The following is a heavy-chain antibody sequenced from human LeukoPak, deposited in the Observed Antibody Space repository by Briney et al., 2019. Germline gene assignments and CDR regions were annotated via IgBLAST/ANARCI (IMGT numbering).Heavy chain of an antibody. D-gene: IGHD6-25*01. J-gene: IGHJ5*02. CDR3: ARLKVPYTSGLAP. V-gene: IGHV4-34*01. CDR1: GGSFSGYY. Sequence: SETLSLTCVVYGGSFSGYYWSWIRQPPGKGLEWIGEINHSGGTNYNPSLKSRVIMSVDTSKNQFSLRLSSVTAADTAVYYCARLKVPYTSGLAPWGQGTLVTVSS. CDR2: INHSGGT.